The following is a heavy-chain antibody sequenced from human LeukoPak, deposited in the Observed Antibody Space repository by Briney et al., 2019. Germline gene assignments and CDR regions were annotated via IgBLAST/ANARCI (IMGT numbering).Heavy chain of an antibody. CDR3: ARGGTDYGGNSVGWYFDL. CDR2: IHQSGST. CDR1: GGSISSGGYS. J-gene: IGHJ2*01. D-gene: IGHD4-23*01. Sequence: TSQTLSLTCAVSGGSISSGGYSWRWIRQPRGRGLEWIGYIHQSGSTYYIPSLKSRVTISVNRSKNQFSLKLSSVTAADTAVYYCARGGTDYGGNSVGWYFDLWGRGTLVTVSS. V-gene: IGHV4-30-2*01.